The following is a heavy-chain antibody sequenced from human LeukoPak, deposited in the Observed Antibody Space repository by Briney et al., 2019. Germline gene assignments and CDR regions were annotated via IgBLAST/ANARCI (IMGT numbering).Heavy chain of an antibody. V-gene: IGHV3-48*03. CDR2: ISSSGSTI. CDR3: TTESSGALDY. CDR1: GFTFSSYE. D-gene: IGHD1-26*01. J-gene: IGHJ4*02. Sequence: GGSLRLSCAASGFTFSSYEMNWVRQAPGKGLEWVSYISSSGSTIYYADSVKGRFTISRDNAKNSLYVQMNSLRAEDTSVYYCTTESSGALDYWGQGTLVTVSS.